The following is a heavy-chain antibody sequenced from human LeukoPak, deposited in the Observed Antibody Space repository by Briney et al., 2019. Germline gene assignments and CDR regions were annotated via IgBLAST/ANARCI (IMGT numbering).Heavy chain of an antibody. CDR1: GFTFSDFY. J-gene: IGHJ4*02. CDR2: MSGCGGNT. Sequence: GGSLRLSCAASGFTFSDFYMSWIRQAPGKELEWVSGMSGCGGNTYYADSVKGRFTISRDNSQNTLYLQMNSLTAEDTPVYYCAKGPYGSGSYLSYYLNDGSERSLVTVSS. CDR3: AKGPYGSGSYLSYYLND. V-gene: IGHV3-23*01. D-gene: IGHD3-10*01.